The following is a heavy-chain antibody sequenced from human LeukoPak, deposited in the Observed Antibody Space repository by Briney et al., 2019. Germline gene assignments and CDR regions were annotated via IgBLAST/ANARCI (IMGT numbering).Heavy chain of an antibody. CDR2: FDPEDGET. D-gene: IGHD1-26*01. V-gene: IGHV1-24*01. Sequence: ASVKVSCKASGGTFSSYAISWVRQAPGKGLEWMGGFDPEDGETIYAQKFQGRVTMTEDTSTGTAYMELSSLRSEDTAVYYCATSVKWEPLYVDAFDIWGQGTMVTVSS. J-gene: IGHJ3*02. CDR3: ATSVKWEPLYVDAFDI. CDR1: GGTFSSYA.